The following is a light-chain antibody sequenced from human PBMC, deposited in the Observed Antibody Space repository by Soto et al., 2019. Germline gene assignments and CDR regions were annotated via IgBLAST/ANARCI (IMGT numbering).Light chain of an antibody. CDR1: SGSIASNY. Sequence: NFMLTQPHSVSESPGKTVTISCTRSSGSIASNYVQWYQQRPGSAPTTVMYEDNQRPSGVPDRFSGSIDSSSNSASLTISGLKTEDEADYYCQSYDSSNRGVFGGGTKLTVL. CDR2: EDN. V-gene: IGLV6-57*03. CDR3: QSYDSSNRGV. J-gene: IGLJ3*02.